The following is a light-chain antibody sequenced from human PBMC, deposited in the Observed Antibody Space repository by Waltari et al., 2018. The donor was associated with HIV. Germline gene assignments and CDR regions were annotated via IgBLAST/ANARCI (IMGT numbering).Light chain of an antibody. Sequence: SVVTQPASVSGFPGQSITISCTGTDSAFGYSWSQQHPGKVPKVILFEVDSRASGTPDRFSGSKSGNTASLTISDLRPEDEANYYCSSFTNDFTVVFGGGTKVTVL. V-gene: IGLV2-14*03. CDR1: DSAFGYS. CDR2: EVD. CDR3: SSFTNDFTVV. J-gene: IGLJ2*01.